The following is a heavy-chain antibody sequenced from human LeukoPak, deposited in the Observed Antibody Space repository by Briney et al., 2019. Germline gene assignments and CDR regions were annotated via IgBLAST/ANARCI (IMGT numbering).Heavy chain of an antibody. CDR1: GYSFRDQE. Sequence: GASVTVSCMASGYSFRDQEINWVRQASGQGLEWVGWIHPNSGKTDYAQKFQGRVSITRTTSISTIYMELTSLTPHDTAGFYCPRGRYGGNRFFDNWGQGTQLIVSS. CDR3: PRGRYGGNRFFDN. J-gene: IGHJ4*02. D-gene: IGHD4-23*01. CDR2: IHPNSGKT. V-gene: IGHV1-8*01.